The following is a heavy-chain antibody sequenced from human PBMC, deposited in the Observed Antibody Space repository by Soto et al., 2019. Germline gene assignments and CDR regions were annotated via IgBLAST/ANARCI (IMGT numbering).Heavy chain of an antibody. Sequence: SETLSLTCTVSGGSISSSSYYWGWIRQPPGKGLEWIGSIYYSGSTYYNPSLKSRVTISVDTSKNQFSLKLSSVTAADTAVYYCAREAAKEIKTLAAAGVDYWGQGTLVTVSS. CDR3: AREAAKEIKTLAAAGVDY. D-gene: IGHD6-13*01. CDR2: IYYSGST. CDR1: GGSISSSSYY. J-gene: IGHJ4*02. V-gene: IGHV4-39*02.